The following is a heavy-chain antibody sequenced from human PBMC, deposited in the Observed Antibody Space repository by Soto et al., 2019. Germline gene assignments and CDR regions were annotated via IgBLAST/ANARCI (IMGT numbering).Heavy chain of an antibody. CDR3: ARGRGVRGVKTFDY. V-gene: IGHV4-34*01. CDR2: INHSGST. D-gene: IGHD3-10*01. Sequence: QVQLQQWGAGLLKPSETLSLTCAVYGGSFSGYYWSWIRQPPGKGLEWIGEINHSGSTNYNPSLKSRVTISVDTSKNQFSLKLSSVTAADTAVYYCARGRGVRGVKTFDYWGQGTLVTVSS. J-gene: IGHJ4*02. CDR1: GGSFSGYY.